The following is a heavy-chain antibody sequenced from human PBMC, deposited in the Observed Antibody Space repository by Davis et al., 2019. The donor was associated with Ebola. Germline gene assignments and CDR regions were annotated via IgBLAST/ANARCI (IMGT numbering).Heavy chain of an antibody. CDR2: INHSGST. J-gene: IGHJ6*02. CDR3: AREPRNGMDV. V-gene: IGHV4-34*01. CDR1: GGSISGYY. Sequence: PGGSLRLSCTVSGGSISGYYWSWIRQPPGKGLEWIGEINHSGSTNYNPSLKSRVTISVDTSKSQFSLQLNSVTPEDTAVYYCAREPRNGMDVWGQGTTVTVSS. D-gene: IGHD1-14*01.